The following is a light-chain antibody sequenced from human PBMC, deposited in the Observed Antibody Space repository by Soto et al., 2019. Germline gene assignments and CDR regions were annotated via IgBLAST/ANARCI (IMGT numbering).Light chain of an antibody. Sequence: QSALTQPASVSGSPGQSITISCTGTSSDVGGYRYVSWYQQHPGKAPKLLIYEVSNRPSGVSNRFSGSKSGTSASLAISGLQSEDEADYYCAAWDDSLNGWVFGGGTKLTVL. CDR3: AAWDDSLNGWV. V-gene: IGLV2-14*01. CDR2: EVS. CDR1: SSDVGGYRY. J-gene: IGLJ3*02.